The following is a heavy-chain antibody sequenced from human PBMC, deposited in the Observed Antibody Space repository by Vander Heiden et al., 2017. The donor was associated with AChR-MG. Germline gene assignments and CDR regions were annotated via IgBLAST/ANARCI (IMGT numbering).Heavy chain of an antibody. CDR2: ISSSSSYI. CDR1: GFTFRSYS. CDR3: ARGGVVVPADGLDY. Sequence: EVQPVESGGGLVKPGGSLRLSCAASGFTFRSYSMNWVRQAPGKGLEWVSSISSSSSYIYYADSVKGRFTISRDNAKNSLYLQMNSLRAEDTAVYYCARGGVVVPADGLDYWGQGTLVTVSS. D-gene: IGHD2-2*01. J-gene: IGHJ4*02. V-gene: IGHV3-21*01.